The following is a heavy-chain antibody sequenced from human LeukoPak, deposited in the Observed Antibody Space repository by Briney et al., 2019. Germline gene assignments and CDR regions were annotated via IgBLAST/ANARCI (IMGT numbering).Heavy chain of an antibody. CDR1: GGSISSYY. D-gene: IGHD3-22*01. V-gene: IGHV4-59*12. J-gene: IGHJ4*02. Sequence: SETLSLTCTVSGGSISSYYWSWIRQPPGKGLEWIGYIYYSGSTNYNPSLKSRVTISVDTSKNHFSLKLSSVTAADTAVYYCARDASYYYDSSGSLGGFDYWGQGTLVTVSS. CDR3: ARDASYYYDSSGSLGGFDY. CDR2: IYYSGST.